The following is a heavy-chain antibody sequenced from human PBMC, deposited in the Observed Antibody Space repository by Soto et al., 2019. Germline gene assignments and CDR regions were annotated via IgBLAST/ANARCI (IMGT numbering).Heavy chain of an antibody. J-gene: IGHJ4*02. V-gene: IGHV3-49*04. CDR2: IRSEANGGTT. Sequence: HPGWSLRLSCTGSGFTFGSYALSLVRQAPGKGLEWVGFIRSEANGGTTDYAASVKGRITISRDDSKSIAYMEINSLQTEDAAVYYCTRYYYESSGYYVYWGQGALVTVSS. D-gene: IGHD3-22*01. CDR1: GFTFGSYA. CDR3: TRYYYESSGYYVY.